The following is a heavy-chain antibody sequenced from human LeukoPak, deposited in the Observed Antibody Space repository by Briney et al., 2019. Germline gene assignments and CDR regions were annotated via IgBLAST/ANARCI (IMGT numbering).Heavy chain of an antibody. CDR1: GYTFTSYG. J-gene: IGHJ6*03. CDR3: ARESGSGSLNYYYYYYMDV. D-gene: IGHD3-10*01. V-gene: IGHV1-18*01. CDR2: ISAYNGNT. Sequence: ASVKVSCKASGYTFTSYGISWVRQAPGQGLEWMGWISAYNGNTNYAQKLQGRVTMTTDTSTSTAYMELRSLRSDDTAVYYCARESGSGSLNYYYYYYMDVWGKGTTVTVSS.